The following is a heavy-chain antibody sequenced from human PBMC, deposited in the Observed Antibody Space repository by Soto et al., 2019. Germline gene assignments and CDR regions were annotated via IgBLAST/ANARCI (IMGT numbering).Heavy chain of an antibody. V-gene: IGHV3-7*01. CDR1: GFTFNNYA. CDR2: INQDGGQT. CDR3: ASPPTNLDYDDDTWFDP. D-gene: IGHD4-17*01. Sequence: GGSLRLSCAASGFTFNNYAMSWVRQAPGKGLEWVANINQDGGQTYYVDSVKGRFTISRNNAKNFLYLQMDSLRAEDTAVYYCASPPTNLDYDDDTWFDPWGQGTLVTVSS. J-gene: IGHJ5*02.